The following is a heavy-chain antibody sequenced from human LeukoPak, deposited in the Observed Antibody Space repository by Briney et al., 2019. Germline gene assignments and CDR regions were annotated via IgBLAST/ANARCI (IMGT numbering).Heavy chain of an antibody. CDR2: VDPDANTK. V-gene: IGHV3-7*01. D-gene: IGHD4-17*01. J-gene: IGHJ4*02. CDR1: GFTFSASW. Sequence: GGSLRLSCAASGFTFSASWMTWVRQAPGQGLEWVANVDPDANTKNYLDSVKGRFTISRDNARNSLYLQMNSLRVEDTAIYYCARDPAYGALDYWGQGTLVTVSS. CDR3: ARDPAYGALDY.